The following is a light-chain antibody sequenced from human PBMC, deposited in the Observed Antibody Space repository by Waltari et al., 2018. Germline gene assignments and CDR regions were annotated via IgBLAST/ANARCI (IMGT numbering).Light chain of an antibody. CDR3: SSYTGSSTVV. CDR2: EVS. CDR1: SRDVGCYNY. J-gene: IGLJ2*01. V-gene: IGLV2-14*01. Sequence: QSALTQPASVSGSPGQPITISCTGTSRDVGCYNYFSWYQHHPGKAPKLMIYEVSNRPSGVSNRFSGSKSGNTASLTISGLQAEDEADYYCSSYTGSSTVVFGGGTKLTVL.